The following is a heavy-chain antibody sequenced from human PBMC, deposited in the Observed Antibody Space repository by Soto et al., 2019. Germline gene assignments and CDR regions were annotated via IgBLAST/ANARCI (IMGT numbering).Heavy chain of an antibody. CDR1: GYTFTSYG. D-gene: IGHD2-2*02. CDR3: AKDQVRRYCSSTSCYSPYYYYYYGMDV. J-gene: IGHJ6*02. CDR2: ISAYNGNT. V-gene: IGHV1-18*04. Sequence: ASVKVSCKASGYTFTSYGISWVRQAPGQGLEWMGWISAYNGNTNYAQKLQGRVTMTTDTSTSTAYMELRSLRAEDTAVYYCAKDQVRRYCSSTSCYSPYYYYYYGMDVWGQGTTVIVSS.